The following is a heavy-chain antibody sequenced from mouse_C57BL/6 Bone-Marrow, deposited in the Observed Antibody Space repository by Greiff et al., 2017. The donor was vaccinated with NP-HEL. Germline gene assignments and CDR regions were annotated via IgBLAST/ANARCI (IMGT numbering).Heavy chain of an antibody. CDR1: GFSLTSYA. D-gene: IGHD1-1*01. J-gene: IGHJ2*01. CDR2: IWTGGGT. Sequence: VQLQESGPGLVAPSQSLSITCTVSGFSLTSYAISWVRQPPGKGLEWLGVIWTGGGTNSNSALKSGLSISKDNSKSQVFLKMNSLQTDDTARYYCARNRDYGSSYDFDYWGQGTTLTVSS. V-gene: IGHV2-9-1*01. CDR3: ARNRDYGSSYDFDY.